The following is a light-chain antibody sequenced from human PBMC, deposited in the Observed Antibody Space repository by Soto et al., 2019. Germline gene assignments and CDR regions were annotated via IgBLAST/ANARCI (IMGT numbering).Light chain of an antibody. CDR3: GTWDSSLSSWV. CDR1: SSNIGNNY. CDR2: DSI. Sequence: QSVLTQPPSVSAAPGQKVTISCSGSSSNIGNNYVSWYQHLPGTAPKLLMYDSIKRPSGIPDRFSGSKSGTSATLDISGLQTGDEVDYYCGTWDSSLSSWVFGGGTKLTVL. J-gene: IGLJ3*02. V-gene: IGLV1-51*01.